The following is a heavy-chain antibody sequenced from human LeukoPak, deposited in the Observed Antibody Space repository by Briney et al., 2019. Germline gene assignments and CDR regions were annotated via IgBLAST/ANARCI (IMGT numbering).Heavy chain of an antibody. CDR1: GGAISSGRYS. CDR3: AREGWGMVRGVDYHYYYMDV. J-gene: IGHJ6*03. V-gene: IGHV4-39*07. CDR2: FYYSART. Sequence: TETLFLTCTVHGGAISSGRYSWDSIRQPPGKGLEWIGHFYYSARTYYNPSLKSRVTISVDTSKNQFSLRLSSVTAADTAVYYCAREGWGMVRGVDYHYYYMDVWGKGTTVTVSS. D-gene: IGHD3-10*01.